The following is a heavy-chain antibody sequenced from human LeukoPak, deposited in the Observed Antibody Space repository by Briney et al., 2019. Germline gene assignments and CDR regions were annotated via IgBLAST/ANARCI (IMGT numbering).Heavy chain of an antibody. CDR1: GFTFSSYS. J-gene: IGHJ4*02. CDR3: ARVTGYSSSWSDY. Sequence: PGGSLRLSCAASGFTFSSYSMNWVRQAPGKGLEWVSSISSSSSYIYYADSVKGRFTISRDNAKNPLYLQMNSLRAEDTAVYYCARVTGYSSSWSDYWGQGTLVTVSS. D-gene: IGHD6-13*01. CDR2: ISSSSSYI. V-gene: IGHV3-21*01.